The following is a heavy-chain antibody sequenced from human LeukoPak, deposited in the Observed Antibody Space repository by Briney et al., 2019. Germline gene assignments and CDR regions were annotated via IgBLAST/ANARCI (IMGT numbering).Heavy chain of an antibody. D-gene: IGHD3-10*01. CDR2: IYYSGST. CDR1: GGSISSSSYY. V-gene: IGHV4-39*01. J-gene: IGHJ5*02. CDR3: ARGRNRITMVRGATNWFDP. Sequence: SETLSLTCTVSGGSISSSSYYWGWIRQPPGKGLEWIGSIYYSGSTYYNPSLRSRVTISVDTSKNQFSLKLSSVTAADTAVYYCARGRNRITMVRGATNWFDPWGQGTLVTVSS.